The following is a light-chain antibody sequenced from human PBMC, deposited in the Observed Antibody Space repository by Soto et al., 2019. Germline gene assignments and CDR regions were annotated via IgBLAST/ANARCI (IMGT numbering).Light chain of an antibody. J-gene: IGKJ1*01. CDR1: QSVSSY. CDR2: DAS. Sequence: IVGTQCPAIMSLAAGGGATLSSRSSQSVSSYLARYQQKPGQAPRLLIYDASNRATGIPARFSGSGSGTDCTLTISSLELEDFAVYYCQQRSNWPPTFGQGTKVDIK. CDR3: QQRSNWPPT. V-gene: IGKV3-11*01.